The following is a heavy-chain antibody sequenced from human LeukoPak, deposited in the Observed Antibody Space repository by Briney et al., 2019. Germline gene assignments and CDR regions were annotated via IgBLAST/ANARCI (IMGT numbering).Heavy chain of an antibody. V-gene: IGHV3-7*01. CDR2: IKQDGSEK. D-gene: IGHD1-26*01. CDR1: GFSLTIYW. CDR3: ARDRLIVAAAGWFDP. Sequence: GESLSLSCAASGFSLTIYWMSWVRQPPGKGLEWVANIKQDGSEKYYADAVKGRCTISTDNDKNSLYLQMHRLRAEDTAVYYCARDRLIVAAAGWFDPW. J-gene: IGHJ5*02.